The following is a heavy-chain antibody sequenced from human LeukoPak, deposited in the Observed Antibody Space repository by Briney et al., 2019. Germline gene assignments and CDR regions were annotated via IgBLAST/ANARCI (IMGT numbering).Heavy chain of an antibody. D-gene: IGHD2-8*02. Sequence: GGSLRLSCAASGLTFSRNAIHWVRQCPGEGREWVIDISHQGSNNYHADSQKGRFTISRDNSKRPLYRQMNSLRADDMPVYYCAKDGSWSCTDWPQGALLTLSS. J-gene: IGHJ4*02. CDR2: ISHQGSNN. CDR1: GLTFSRNA. CDR3: AKDGSWSCTD. V-gene: IGHV3-30*02.